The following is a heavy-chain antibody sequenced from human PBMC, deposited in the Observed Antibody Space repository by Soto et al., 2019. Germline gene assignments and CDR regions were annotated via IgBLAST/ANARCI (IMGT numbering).Heavy chain of an antibody. Sequence: QVQLVQSGSEVMNPGAPVKVYCKTSCYTFTKYGVGAVRHGPGQEREWMGWISGSSGNANYAEQVQGRIALTTDTSTSTAYTELPRLRSDDTAVYYCAREMAGVGGEYDYWGQGTLVTVSS. V-gene: IGHV1-18*01. CDR2: ISGSSGNA. CDR1: CYTFTKYG. CDR3: AREMAGVGGEYDY. J-gene: IGHJ4*02. D-gene: IGHD3-16*01.